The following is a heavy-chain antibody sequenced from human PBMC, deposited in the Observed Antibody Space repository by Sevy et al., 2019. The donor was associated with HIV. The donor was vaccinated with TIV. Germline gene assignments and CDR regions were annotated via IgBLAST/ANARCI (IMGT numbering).Heavy chain of an antibody. CDR2: IYYSGST. D-gene: IGHD2-15*01. J-gene: IGHJ6*02. V-gene: IGHV4-59*01. CDR3: ARVLGVVPRYYYGMDV. Sequence: SETLSLTCSVSDGSISSYYWSWIRQPPGKGLEWIGYIYYSGSTNYNPSLKSRVTISVDTSKNQFSLKLSSVTAADTAVYYCARVLGVVPRYYYGMDVWGQGTTVTVSS. CDR1: DGSISSYY.